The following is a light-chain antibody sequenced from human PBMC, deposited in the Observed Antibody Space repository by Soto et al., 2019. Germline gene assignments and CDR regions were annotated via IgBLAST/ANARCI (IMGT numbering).Light chain of an antibody. J-gene: IGLJ2*01. CDR1: SGHSNYA. V-gene: IGLV4-69*01. CDR3: QTWGSGIVV. Sequence: QPVLTQSPSASASLGASVKLTCTLSSGHSNYAIAWHQQQSEKGPRYLMKLNSDGSHSKGDGIPDRFSGSSSGAERYLTISSLQSEDEAYYSCQTWGSGIVVFGGGTKLTVL. CDR2: LNSDGSH.